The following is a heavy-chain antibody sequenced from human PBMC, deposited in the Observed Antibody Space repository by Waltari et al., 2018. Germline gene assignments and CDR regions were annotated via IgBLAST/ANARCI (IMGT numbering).Heavy chain of an antibody. D-gene: IGHD6-19*01. V-gene: IGHV3-53*01. CDR2: IYSSGDT. J-gene: IGHJ4*02. Sequence: EVQLVESGGGLIQAGDSLRLSCAASGFAVTRNYMTWVRQAPGKGLGGVEIIYSSGDTFYADSVRGRFSISGDSSKNMWFLQMHSLRGEDTAVYYCAGGDLDVSGWYNYWGQGTLVTVSS. CDR3: AGGDLDVSGWYNY. CDR1: GFAVTRNY.